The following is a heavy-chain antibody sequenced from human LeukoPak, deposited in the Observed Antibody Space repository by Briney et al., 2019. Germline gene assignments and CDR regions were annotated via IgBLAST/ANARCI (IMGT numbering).Heavy chain of an antibody. Sequence: GASVKVSSKASGSTFTSYGISWVRQAPGQGLEWMGWISGYNGNTKYAQKLQGRVTMTTDTSTSTAYMEVRSLRSDDTAVYYCARGLRYGDYLAPLDYWGQGTLVTVSS. D-gene: IGHD4-17*01. CDR3: ARGLRYGDYLAPLDY. V-gene: IGHV1-18*01. J-gene: IGHJ4*02. CDR1: GSTFTSYG. CDR2: ISGYNGNT.